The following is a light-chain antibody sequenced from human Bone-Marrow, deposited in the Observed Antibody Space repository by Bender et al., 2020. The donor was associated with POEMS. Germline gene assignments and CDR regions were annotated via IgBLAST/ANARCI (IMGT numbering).Light chain of an antibody. CDR2: DVT. Sequence: QSALTQPASVSGSPGQSITISCTGTSSDIGAYNFVSWYQQHPGKAPKLIIHDVTKRPSGVSDRLSGSKSGNTVSLTISGLQSEDEADYYCCSYAGSDTLLFGGGAKLTVL. CDR1: SSDIGAYNF. CDR3: CSYAGSDTLL. V-gene: IGLV2-23*02. J-gene: IGLJ2*01.